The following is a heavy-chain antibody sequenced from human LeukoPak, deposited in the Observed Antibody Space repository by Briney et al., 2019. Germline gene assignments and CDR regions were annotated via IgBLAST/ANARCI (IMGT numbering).Heavy chain of an antibody. D-gene: IGHD3-10*01. CDR2: INHSGST. CDR3: ARRPYYYGSGSHQRDY. V-gene: IGHV4-34*01. CDR1: GGSFSGYY. Sequence: SETLSLTCAVYGGSFSGYYWSWIRQPPGKGLEWIGEINHSGSTNYNPSLKSRVTISADTSKNQFSLKLSSVTAADTAVYYCARRPYYYGSGSHQRDYWGQGTLVTVSS. J-gene: IGHJ4*02.